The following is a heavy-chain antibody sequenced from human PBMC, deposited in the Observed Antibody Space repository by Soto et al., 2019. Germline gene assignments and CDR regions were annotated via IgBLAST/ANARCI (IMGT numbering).Heavy chain of an antibody. CDR3: ARLASFPFDY. V-gene: IGHV4-34*01. J-gene: IGHJ4*02. CDR2: INHSGST. CDR1: GGSFSGYY. D-gene: IGHD3-16*02. Sequence: QVQLQQWGAGLLKPSETLSLTCAVYGGSFSGYYWSWIRQPPGKGLEWIGEINHSGSTNYNPSLKSRVTISVDTSKNQFPLKLSAVTAADTAVYYCARLASFPFDYWGQGTLVTVSS.